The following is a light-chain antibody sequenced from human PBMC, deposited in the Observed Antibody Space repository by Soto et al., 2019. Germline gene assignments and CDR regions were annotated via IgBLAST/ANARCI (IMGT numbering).Light chain of an antibody. CDR1: SSNIGSNY. CDR3: PPRDDSRSGPSV. Sequence: QSVLTQPPSASGTPGQRVTISCSGSSSNIGSNYVYWYQQLPGTAPKLLIYRNNQRPSGVPDRFSGSKSGTSASLAISGLRSEDVSVYYCPPRDDSRSGPSVFGTATRSPS. J-gene: IGLJ1*01. V-gene: IGLV1-47*01. CDR2: RNN.